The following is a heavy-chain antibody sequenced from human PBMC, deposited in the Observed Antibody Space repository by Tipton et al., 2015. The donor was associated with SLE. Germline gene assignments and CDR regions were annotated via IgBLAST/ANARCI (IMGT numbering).Heavy chain of an antibody. V-gene: IGHV4-38-2*02. D-gene: IGHD2-15*01. Sequence: TLSLTCTVSGYSISSGYYWGWIRQPPGKGLEWIGSIYHSGSTYYNPSLKSRVTTSVDTSKNQFSLKLSSVTAADTAVYYCARGLTQSPDYWGQGTLVTVSS. J-gene: IGHJ4*02. CDR2: IYHSGST. CDR3: ARGLTQSPDY. CDR1: GYSISSGYY.